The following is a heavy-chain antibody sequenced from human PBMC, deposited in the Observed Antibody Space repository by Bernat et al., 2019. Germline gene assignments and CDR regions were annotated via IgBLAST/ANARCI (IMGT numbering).Heavy chain of an antibody. Sequence: QVQLQESGPGLVKPSETLSLTCTVSGGSISSYYWSWIRQPPGKGLEWIGYIYYSGSTNYNPSLKSRVTISVDTSKSQFSLKLSSVTAADTAVYYCAGYRRIAAAGFDYWGQGTLVTVSS. CDR3: AGYRRIAAAGFDY. D-gene: IGHD6-13*01. J-gene: IGHJ4*02. V-gene: IGHV4-59*08. CDR1: GGSISSYY. CDR2: IYYSGST.